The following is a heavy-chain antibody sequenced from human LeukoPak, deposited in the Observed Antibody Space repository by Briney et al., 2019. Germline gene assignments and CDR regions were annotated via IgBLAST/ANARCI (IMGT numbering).Heavy chain of an antibody. J-gene: IGHJ4*02. CDR1: GFTFKNYW. CDR3: SRDGYCGWCSEY. Sequence: PGGSLRLSCAASGFTFKNYWMTWVRQAPGKGLEWVATINDGGSDKYYVDSVKGRFSISRDNAKNSLYLQMESLRGEATAVFYCSRDGYCGWCSEYWGQGTLVTVSS. D-gene: IGHD2-2*03. CDR2: INDGGSDK. V-gene: IGHV3-7*05.